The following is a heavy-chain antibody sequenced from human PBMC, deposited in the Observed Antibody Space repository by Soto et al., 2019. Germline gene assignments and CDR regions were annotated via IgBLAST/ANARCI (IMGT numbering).Heavy chain of an antibody. CDR2: ISYDGSNK. CDR1: GFTFSSYG. V-gene: IGHV3-30*18. D-gene: IGHD3-22*01. J-gene: IGHJ6*02. CDR3: AKGNYYDSSGYPFYYYYGMDV. Sequence: QVQLVESGGGVVQPGRSLRLSCAASGFTFSSYGMHWVRQAPGKGLEWVAVISYDGSNKYYADSVKGRFTISRDNSKNPLYLQMNSLRAEDTAVYYCAKGNYYDSSGYPFYYYYGMDVWGQGTTVTVSS.